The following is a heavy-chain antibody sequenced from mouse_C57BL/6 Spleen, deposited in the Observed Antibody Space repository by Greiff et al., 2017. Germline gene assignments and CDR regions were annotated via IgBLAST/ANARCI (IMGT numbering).Heavy chain of an antibody. J-gene: IGHJ3*01. Sequence: QVQLQQPGAELVMPGASVKLSCKASGYTFTSYWMHWVKQRPGQGLEWIGEIDPSDSYTNYNQKFKGESTLTVDKSSSTAYMQLSSLTSEDSAVYYCARSDYYGSPPAFAYWGQGTLVTVSA. CDR2: IDPSDSYT. V-gene: IGHV1-69*01. CDR1: GYTFTSYW. D-gene: IGHD1-1*01. CDR3: ARSDYYGSPPAFAY.